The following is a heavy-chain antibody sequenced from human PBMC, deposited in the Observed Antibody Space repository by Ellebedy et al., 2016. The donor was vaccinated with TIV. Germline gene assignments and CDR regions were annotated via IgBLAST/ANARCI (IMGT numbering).Heavy chain of an antibody. V-gene: IGHV3-48*04. CDR1: GFTFSSYS. Sequence: GGSLRLSXAASGFTFSSYSMNWVRQAPGKGLEWVSYISSSGATIYYADSVKGRFTISRDNAKSSLFLQMNSLRAEDTAVYYCARGSLWLFDYWGQGTLVTVSS. D-gene: IGHD2-21*01. CDR3: ARGSLWLFDY. CDR2: ISSSGATI. J-gene: IGHJ4*02.